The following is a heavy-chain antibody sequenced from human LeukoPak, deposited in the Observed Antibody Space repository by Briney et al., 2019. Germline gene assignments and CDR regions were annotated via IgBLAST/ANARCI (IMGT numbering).Heavy chain of an antibody. D-gene: IGHD5-24*01. CDR3: AKDRIEMATTFDY. CDR2: ISYDGSNK. J-gene: IGHJ4*02. V-gene: IGHV3-30*18. Sequence: GGSLRLSCAASGFTFSSYGMHWVRQAPGKGLEWVAVISYDGSNKYYADSVKGRFTISRDNSKNTLYLQMNSLRAEDTAVYYCAKDRIEMATTFDYWGQGTLVTVSS. CDR1: GFTFSSYG.